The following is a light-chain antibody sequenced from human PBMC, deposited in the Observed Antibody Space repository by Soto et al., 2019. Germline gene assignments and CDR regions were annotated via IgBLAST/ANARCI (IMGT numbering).Light chain of an antibody. J-gene: IGKJ1*01. CDR3: QQYGGSPRT. V-gene: IGKV3-20*01. Sequence: IVLTHSPCTLSLSPLERATLSCMSSQSVSSSSLAWYQQKRGQAPRLLIHDASIRATGIPDRFSGSGSGTDFTLTISRLEPEDFAVYYCQQYGGSPRTFGQGTKVDIK. CDR2: DAS. CDR1: QSVSSSS.